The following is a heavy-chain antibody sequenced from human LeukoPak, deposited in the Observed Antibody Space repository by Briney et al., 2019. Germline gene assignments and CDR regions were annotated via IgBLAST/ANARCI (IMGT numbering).Heavy chain of an antibody. Sequence: SETLSLTCAASGYSISSGYYWGWIRQPPGKGLEWIGSIYHSGSTYYDPSLKSRVTISVDTSKNQFSLKLSSVTAADTAVYYCAGPGYHFDYWGQGTLVTVSS. V-gene: IGHV4-38-2*01. CDR3: AGPGYHFDY. D-gene: IGHD3-9*01. CDR2: IYHSGST. CDR1: GYSISSGYY. J-gene: IGHJ4*02.